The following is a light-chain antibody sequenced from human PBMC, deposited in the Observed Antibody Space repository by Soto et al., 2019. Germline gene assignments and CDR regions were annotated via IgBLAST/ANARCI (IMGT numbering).Light chain of an antibody. J-gene: IGLJ1*01. CDR1: SSDVGSYNR. V-gene: IGLV2-18*02. CDR3: SSYTSSSTYV. CDR2: EVS. Sequence: QSALTQPPSVSGSPGQSVTISCTGTSSDVGSYNRVSWYQQPPGTAPKLMIYEVSDRPSGVPDRFSGSKSGNTASLTISGLQAKDEADHYCSSYTSSSTYVFGTGTKLTVL.